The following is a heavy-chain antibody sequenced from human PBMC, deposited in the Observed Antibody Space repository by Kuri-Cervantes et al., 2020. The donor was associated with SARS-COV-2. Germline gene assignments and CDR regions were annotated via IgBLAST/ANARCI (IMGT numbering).Heavy chain of an antibody. D-gene: IGHD2/OR15-2a*01. CDR3: ARAVKRFDY. CDR2: INHSGST. J-gene: IGHJ4*02. CDR1: GGSFSGYY. V-gene: IGHV4-34*01. Sequence: GSLRLSCAVYGGSFSGYYWSWIRQPPGKGLEWIGEINHSGSTNYNPSLKSRVTTSVDTSKNQFSLKLSSVTAADTAVYYCARAVKRFDYWGQGTLVTVSS.